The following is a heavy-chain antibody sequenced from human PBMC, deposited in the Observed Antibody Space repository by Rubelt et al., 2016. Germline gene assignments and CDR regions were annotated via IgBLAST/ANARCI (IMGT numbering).Heavy chain of an antibody. CDR3: ARAPRSTAAADY. CDR1: GYNFTTYG. V-gene: IGHV1-18*01. Sequence: QVQLVQSGAGVKKPGASMKVSCKASGYNFTTYGIHWVRQAPGLGLEWMGWISANNGDTDYAQKVQGRVTLTTDKSTSTAYMELRSLRSDDTAVCYCARAPRSTAAADYWGQGTLVTVSS. CDR2: ISANNGDT. D-gene: IGHD6-13*01. J-gene: IGHJ4*02.